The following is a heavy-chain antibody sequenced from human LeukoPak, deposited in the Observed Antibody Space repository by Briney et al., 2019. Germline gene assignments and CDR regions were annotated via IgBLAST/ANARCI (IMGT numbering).Heavy chain of an antibody. D-gene: IGHD1-26*01. J-gene: IGHJ3*02. CDR1: GGSISSYY. CDR2: IYYSGST. Sequence: PSETLSLTCTVSGGSISSYYWSWIRQPPGKGLEWIGYIYYSGSTNYNPSLKSRVTTSVDTSKNQFSLKLSSVTAADTAVYYCARFSGSYYVEFAFDIWGQGTMVTVSS. V-gene: IGHV4-59*01. CDR3: ARFSGSYYVEFAFDI.